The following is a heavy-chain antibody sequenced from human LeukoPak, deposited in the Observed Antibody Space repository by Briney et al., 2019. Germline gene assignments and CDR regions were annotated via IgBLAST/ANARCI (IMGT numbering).Heavy chain of an antibody. V-gene: IGHV3-74*01. J-gene: IGHJ4*02. CDR3: ARDPWMEWDFDY. CDR2: INSDGSST. Sequence: RRCLRLSCAASGFTFSSYWMHWVRQAPGNGLVWVSRINSDGSSTSYADTVKGRFTISRDNAKNPLYLQMNSVRAEDTAVYYCARDPWMEWDFDYWGQGTLVTVSS. CDR1: GFTFSSYW. D-gene: IGHD3-3*01.